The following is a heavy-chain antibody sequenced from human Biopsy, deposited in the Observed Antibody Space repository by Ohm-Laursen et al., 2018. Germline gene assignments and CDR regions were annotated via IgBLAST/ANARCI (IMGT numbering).Heavy chain of an antibody. CDR2: FAPENGKT. D-gene: IGHD1-1*01. J-gene: IGHJ4*02. Sequence: SEKVSCKVSGYTLNELSMHWVRQVPGKGLEWMGGFAPENGKTVYAQNFQARVSLTEDTSTDTAYMELRSLRSEDTAVYYCAADINVWNVNYWGQGTQVTVSS. V-gene: IGHV1-24*01. CDR1: GYTLNELS. CDR3: AADINVWNVNY.